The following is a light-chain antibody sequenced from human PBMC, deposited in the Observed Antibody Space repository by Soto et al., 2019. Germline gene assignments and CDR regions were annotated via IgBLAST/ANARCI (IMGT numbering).Light chain of an antibody. CDR2: GNN. CDR1: SSNIGAGYD. J-gene: IGLJ2*01. Sequence: QSVLTQPPSVSGAPGQRVTISCTGSSSNIGAGYDVHWYQHLPGTAPKLLIYGNNNRPSGVPDRFSGSKSGTSASLAITGLQAEDGTHYYCQSFDSSLSVVFGGGTKLTVL. V-gene: IGLV1-40*01. CDR3: QSFDSSLSVV.